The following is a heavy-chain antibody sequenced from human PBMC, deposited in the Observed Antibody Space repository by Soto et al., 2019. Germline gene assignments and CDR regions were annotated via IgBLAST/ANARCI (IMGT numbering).Heavy chain of an antibody. V-gene: IGHV1-69*06. D-gene: IGHD5-18*01. CDR2: IIPIFGTA. CDR1: GGTFSSYA. Sequence: ASVKVSFKASGGTFSSYAISWLRQAPGQGLEWMGGIIPIFGTANYAQKFQGRVTVTADKSTSTAYMELSSLRSEDTAVYYCARRIQLWFRDWGQGTLVTVSS. CDR3: ARRIQLWFRD. J-gene: IGHJ4*02.